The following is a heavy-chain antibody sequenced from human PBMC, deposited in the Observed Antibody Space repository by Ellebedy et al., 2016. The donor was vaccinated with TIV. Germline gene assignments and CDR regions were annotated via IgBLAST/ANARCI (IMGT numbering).Heavy chain of an antibody. CDR2: IYPRDSEA. J-gene: IGHJ4*02. CDR1: GDSFTNYW. D-gene: IGHD2-21*02. CDR3: ARHRSMVTSSDY. V-gene: IGHV5-51*01. Sequence: GESLKISCKGSGDSFTNYWIGWVRQRPGQGLEWMGIIYPRDSEARYSPSFQGQVTLSADKSITTAYLQWSSLKASDTAMYYCARHRSMVTSSDYWGQGTLVTVSS.